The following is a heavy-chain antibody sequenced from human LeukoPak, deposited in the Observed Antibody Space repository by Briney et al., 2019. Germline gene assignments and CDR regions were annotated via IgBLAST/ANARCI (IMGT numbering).Heavy chain of an antibody. J-gene: IGHJ6*04. CDR3: ARHPRGPMDFDWLWGGGDYYYGMDV. Sequence: GESLKIPCKGSGYSFTSYWTSWVRQMPGKGLEWMGRIDPSDSYTNYSPSFQGHVTISADKSISTAYLQWSSLKASDTAMYYCARHPRGPMDFDWLWGGGDYYYGMDVWGKGTTVTVSS. CDR1: GYSFTSYW. V-gene: IGHV5-10-1*01. CDR2: IDPSDSYT. D-gene: IGHD3-9*01.